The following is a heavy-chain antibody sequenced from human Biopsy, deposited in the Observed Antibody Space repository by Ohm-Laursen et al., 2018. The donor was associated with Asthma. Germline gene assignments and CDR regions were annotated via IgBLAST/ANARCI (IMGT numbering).Heavy chain of an antibody. CDR1: GGTFSTFG. CDR2: IIPFYGTA. CDR3: ARDYDGDYVQRHLPLAY. Sequence: SVKVSCKSSGGTFSTFGISWFRQAPGQGLEWMGRIIPFYGTATYAQNFQGRLTLTADESTSTAYMELSSLRSEDTAVYFCARDYDGDYVQRHLPLAYWGQGTLVTVSS. J-gene: IGHJ4*02. V-gene: IGHV1-69*13. D-gene: IGHD4-17*01.